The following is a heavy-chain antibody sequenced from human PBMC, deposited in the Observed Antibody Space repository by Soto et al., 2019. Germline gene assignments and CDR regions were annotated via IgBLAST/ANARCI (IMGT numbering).Heavy chain of an antibody. D-gene: IGHD6-19*01. Sequence: SVKVSCKASGGTFSSYAISWVRQAPGQGLEWMGGIIPIFGTANYAQKFQGRVTITADESTSTAYMELSSLRSEDTAVYYCARGSTAVAGPYYYYGMDVWGQGTTVTVSS. CDR1: GGTFSSYA. CDR3: ARGSTAVAGPYYYYGMDV. V-gene: IGHV1-69*13. CDR2: IIPIFGTA. J-gene: IGHJ6*02.